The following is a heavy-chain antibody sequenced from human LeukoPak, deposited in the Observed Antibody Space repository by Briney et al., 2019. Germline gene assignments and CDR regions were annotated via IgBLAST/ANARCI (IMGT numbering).Heavy chain of an antibody. V-gene: IGHV3-7*03. J-gene: IGHJ5*02. CDR2: IKQDGSEK. CDR3: AKDLTYRANWFDP. Sequence: GGSLKLSCAASGFTFSSYWMSWVRQAPGKGLEWVANIKQDGSEKYCVDSVKGRFTISRDNSKNTLYLQMNSLRAEDTAVYYCAKDLTYRANWFDPWGQGTLVSVSS. CDR1: GFTFSSYW. D-gene: IGHD4-4*01.